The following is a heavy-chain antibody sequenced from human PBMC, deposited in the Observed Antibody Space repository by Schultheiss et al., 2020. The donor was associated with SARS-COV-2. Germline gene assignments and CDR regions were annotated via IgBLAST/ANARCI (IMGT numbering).Heavy chain of an antibody. CDR1: GFTFSSYW. CDR2: ITASGGTS. J-gene: IGHJ4*02. CDR3: AKVEYSGSYLPDY. V-gene: IGHV3-74*01. Sequence: GGSLRLSCAASGFTFSSYWMHWVRQAPGKGLVWVSSITASGGTSYYTDSVKGRFAISRDNSKNSLYLQMNSLRTEDTALYYCAKVEYSGSYLPDYWGQGTLVTVSS. D-gene: IGHD1-26*01.